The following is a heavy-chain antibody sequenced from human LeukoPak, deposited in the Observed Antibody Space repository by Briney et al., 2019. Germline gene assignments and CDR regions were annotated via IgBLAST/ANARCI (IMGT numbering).Heavy chain of an antibody. V-gene: IGHV1-2*06. D-gene: IGHD3-9*01. CDR1: GYTFTGYY. CDR3: AREGGVLRSFDWSPRY. CDR2: NNPNSGDT. J-gene: IGHJ4*02. Sequence: ASVKVSCKASGYTFTGYYIHWVRQAPGQGLEWMGRNNPNSGDTNYAQEFQGRVTMTRDTSTSIAYMDLSRLRSDDTAVYYCAREGGVLRSFDWSPRYWGQGTLVTVSS.